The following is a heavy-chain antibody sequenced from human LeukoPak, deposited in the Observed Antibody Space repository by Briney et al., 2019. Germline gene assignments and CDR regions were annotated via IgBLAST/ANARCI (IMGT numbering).Heavy chain of an antibody. V-gene: IGHV3-11*04. CDR3: ARDDDWNYEDY. CDR2: ISDSGTTI. J-gene: IGHJ4*02. Sequence: GGSLRLSCAASGFTFSDYYMSWVRQAPGKGLEWVSYISDSGTTIYYADSVKGRFTGSRDNAKNSLFLQMNSLRAEDTAVYYCARDDDWNYEDYWGQGTLVTVSS. CDR1: GFTFSDYY. D-gene: IGHD1-7*01.